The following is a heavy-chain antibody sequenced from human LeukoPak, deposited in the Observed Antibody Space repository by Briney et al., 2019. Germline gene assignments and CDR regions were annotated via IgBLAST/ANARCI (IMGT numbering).Heavy chain of an antibody. Sequence: PGGSLRLSCAASGFTFSSYAMHWVRQAPGKGLEWVAVISYDGSNKYYADSVKGRFTISRDNSKNTLYLQMNSLRAEDTAVYYCARAYKGFYDFWSPVIGYFDYWGQGTLVTVSS. CDR2: ISYDGSNK. J-gene: IGHJ4*02. D-gene: IGHD3-3*01. V-gene: IGHV3-30-3*01. CDR1: GFTFSSYA. CDR3: ARAYKGFYDFWSPVIGYFDY.